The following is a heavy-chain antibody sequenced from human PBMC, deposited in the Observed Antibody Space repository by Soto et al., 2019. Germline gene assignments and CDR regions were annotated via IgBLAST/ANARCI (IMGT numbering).Heavy chain of an antibody. CDR1: GFTFSGSW. Sequence: EVQLVESGGGLVQPGGSLRLSCAASGFTFSGSWMHWVRQAPGKGLVWVSRINGDGSGTSYADFVKGRFTISRDNAKNTRFLQMIGLRAEDTAVYYCARGIFGSGTANDYWCQGTMVTVSS. V-gene: IGHV3-74*01. J-gene: IGHJ4*02. D-gene: IGHD3-10*01. CDR2: INGDGSGT. CDR3: ARGIFGSGTANDY.